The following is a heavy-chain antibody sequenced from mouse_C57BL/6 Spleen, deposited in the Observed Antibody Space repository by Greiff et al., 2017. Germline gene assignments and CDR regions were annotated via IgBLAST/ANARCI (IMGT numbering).Heavy chain of an antibody. CDR3: AGSSYGYYAMDY. D-gene: IGHD1-1*01. Sequence: EVPGVESVAELVRPGASVKLSCTASCFNIKNTYLHWVKQRPEQGLECIGRIDPAYGNTKSAPQFPGKATITADPSSNTAYLQLSSLTSEDTAIYYCAGSSYGYYAMDYWGQGTSVTVSS. J-gene: IGHJ4*01. CDR1: CFNIKNTY. CDR2: IDPAYGNT. V-gene: IGHV14-3*01.